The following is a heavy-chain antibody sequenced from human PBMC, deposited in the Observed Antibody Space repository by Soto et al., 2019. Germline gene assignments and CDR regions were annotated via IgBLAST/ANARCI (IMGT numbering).Heavy chain of an antibody. D-gene: IGHD5-12*01. CDR3: TSKTLVDIVATAHDAFDI. CDR2: IRSKAYGGTT. Sequence: GGSLRLSCTASGFTFGDYAMSWFRQAPGKGLEWVGFIRSKAYGGTTEYAASVKGRFTISRDDSKSIAYLQMNSLKTEDTAVYYCTSKTLVDIVATAHDAFDIWGQGTMVTVSS. J-gene: IGHJ3*02. CDR1: GFTFGDYA. V-gene: IGHV3-49*03.